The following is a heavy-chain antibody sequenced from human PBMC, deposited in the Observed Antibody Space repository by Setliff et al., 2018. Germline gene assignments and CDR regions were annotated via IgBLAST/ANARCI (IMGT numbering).Heavy chain of an antibody. CDR1: GFAFNTYW. J-gene: IGHJ1*01. CDR2: INGDGSVA. Sequence: GGSLRLSCAASGFAFNTYWMHWVRQVPGKGLVWVARINGDGSVANYADAVKGRFTISRDNAKNTLSLQMNTLKAEDTAVYYCVPLNLAGEARENFQLWGRGTLVTVSS. CDR3: VPLNLAGEARENFQL. V-gene: IGHV3-74*01. D-gene: IGHD3-3*02.